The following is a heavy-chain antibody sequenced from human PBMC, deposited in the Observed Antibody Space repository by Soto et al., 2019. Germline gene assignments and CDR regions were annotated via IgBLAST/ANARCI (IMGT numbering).Heavy chain of an antibody. V-gene: IGHV4-59*01. J-gene: IGHJ6*02. Sequence: SETLSLTCTVSGGSIRNNFWSWIRQPPGKGLEWIGYIYYKGATNYNPSLKSRVTISMDTSKRQFSLKLTSVTAADTAVYYCARDFDDTTGTYYYAMDVWGPGTTVTV. CDR1: GGSIRNNF. CDR2: IYYKGAT. CDR3: ARDFDDTTGTYYYAMDV. D-gene: IGHD1-1*01.